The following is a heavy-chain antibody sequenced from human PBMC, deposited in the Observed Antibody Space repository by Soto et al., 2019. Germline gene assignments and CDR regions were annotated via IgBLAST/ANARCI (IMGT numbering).Heavy chain of an antibody. Sequence: GASVKVSCKASDYTFASYGVSWVRQAPGQGLEWMGWISAYTGNTNYAQKFQGRVTLTTDTPTSTAYMELRSLTSDDTALYYCARDVDERLTGDYIPFDYWGQGTQVTVPQ. CDR1: DYTFASYG. CDR3: ARDVDERLTGDYIPFDY. J-gene: IGHJ4*02. CDR2: ISAYTGNT. D-gene: IGHD3-9*01. V-gene: IGHV1-18*01.